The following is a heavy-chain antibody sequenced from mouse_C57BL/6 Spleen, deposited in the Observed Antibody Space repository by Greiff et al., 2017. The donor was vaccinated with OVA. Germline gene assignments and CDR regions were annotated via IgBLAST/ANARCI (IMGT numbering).Heavy chain of an antibody. D-gene: IGHD2-4*01. J-gene: IGHJ4*01. CDR1: GYTFTSYG. Sequence: VKLQESGAELARPGASVKLSCKASGYTFTSYGISWVKQRTGQGLEWIGEIYPRSGNTYYNEKFKGKATLTADKASSTAYMELRSLTSEDSAVYFCARGDDYDNYAMDYWGQGTSVTVSS. CDR2: IYPRSGNT. V-gene: IGHV1-81*01. CDR3: ARGDDYDNYAMDY.